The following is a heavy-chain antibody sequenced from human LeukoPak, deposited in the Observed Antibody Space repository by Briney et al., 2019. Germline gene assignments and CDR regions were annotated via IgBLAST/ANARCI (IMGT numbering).Heavy chain of an antibody. J-gene: IGHJ4*02. CDR2: ISWNSGSI. D-gene: IGHD1-26*01. Sequence: GGSLRLSCAASGFTFDDYAMHWVRQAPGKGLEWVSGISWNSGSIGYADSVKGRFTISRDNAKNSLYLQMNSLRAGDTALYYCAKTGSGELLFHPFDYWGQGTLVTVSS. CDR1: GFTFDDYA. CDR3: AKTGSGELLFHPFDY. V-gene: IGHV3-9*01.